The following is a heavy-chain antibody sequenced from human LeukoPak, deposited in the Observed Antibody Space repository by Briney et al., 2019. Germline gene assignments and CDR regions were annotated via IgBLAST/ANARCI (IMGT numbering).Heavy chain of an antibody. D-gene: IGHD3-22*01. CDR1: GGSISSSNW. Sequence: SGTLSLTCAVSGGSISSSNWWSWVRQPPGKGLEWIGSIYDSGSTYYNPSLKSRVTISVDTSKNQFSLKLTSVTAADTAVYYCARDRHDSSGFVRYCGMDVWGQGTTVTVSS. J-gene: IGHJ6*02. CDR3: ARDRHDSSGFVRYCGMDV. V-gene: IGHV4-4*02. CDR2: IYDSGST.